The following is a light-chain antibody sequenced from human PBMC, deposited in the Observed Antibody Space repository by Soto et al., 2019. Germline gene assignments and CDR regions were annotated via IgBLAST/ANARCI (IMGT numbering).Light chain of an antibody. CDR2: DAS. CDR3: QQYDDLRSTI. J-gene: IGKJ5*01. CDR1: QDISNY. V-gene: IGKV1-33*01. Sequence: DIQMTQSPTSLSASVGDRVTITCQASQDISNYLNWYQQKPGKAPKLLIYDASNLETEVPSRFSGSGSGTHLTVIISSLRPEDMATYECQQYDDLRSTIVGQGTRLEIK.